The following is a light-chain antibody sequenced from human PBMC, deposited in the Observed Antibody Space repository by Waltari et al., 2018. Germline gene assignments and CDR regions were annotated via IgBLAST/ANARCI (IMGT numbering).Light chain of an antibody. J-gene: IGKJ1*01. CDR2: GAS. CDR1: QSISRY. CDR3: QNHERLPAT. Sequence: EVVLTQSPDTLSLSPGERATLVCRASQSISRYLVWYQQRPGQAPRLLIYGASIRAAGIPDRFSGSGSGTDFTLSISRLEPEDFAVYYCQNHERLPATFGQGTRVEIK. V-gene: IGKV3-20*01.